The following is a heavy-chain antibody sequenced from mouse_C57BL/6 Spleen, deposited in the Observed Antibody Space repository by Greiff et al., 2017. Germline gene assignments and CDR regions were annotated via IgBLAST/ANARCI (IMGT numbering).Heavy chain of an antibody. CDR2: ISGGGGNT. Sequence: EVQRVESGGGLVKPGGSLKLSCAASGFTFSSYTMSWVRQTPEKRLEWVATISGGGGNTYYPDSVKGRFTISRDNAKNTLYLQMSSLRSEDTSLYYCGRHRGSSLDYAMDYWGQGTSVTVSS. V-gene: IGHV5-9*01. J-gene: IGHJ4*01. D-gene: IGHD1-1*01. CDR3: GRHRGSSLDYAMDY. CDR1: GFTFSSYT.